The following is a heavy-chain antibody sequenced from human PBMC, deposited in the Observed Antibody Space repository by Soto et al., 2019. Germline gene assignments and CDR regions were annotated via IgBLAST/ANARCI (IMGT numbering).Heavy chain of an antibody. CDR3: ARDKITGLFDY. CDR2: INHSGST. V-gene: IGHV4-34*01. J-gene: IGHJ4*02. D-gene: IGHD2-8*02. Sequence: QLQLQQWGAGLLKPSETLSLTCAVYGGSFSGYDWPWIRQPPGTGLEWIGEINHSGSTNYNPSLKSRVTISVDTSKNQFSLKLTSVTAADTAVYYCARDKITGLFDYWGQGTLVTVSS. CDR1: GGSFSGYD.